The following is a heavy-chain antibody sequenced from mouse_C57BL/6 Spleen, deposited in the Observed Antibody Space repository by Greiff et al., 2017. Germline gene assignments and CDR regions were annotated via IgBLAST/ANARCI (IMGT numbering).Heavy chain of an antibody. Sequence: EVNVVESGGGLVKPGGSLKLSCAASGFTFSSYAMSWVRQTPEKRLEWVATISDGGSYTYYPDNVKGRFTISRDNAKNNLYLQMSHLKSEDTAMYYCARDGDGSLFWGQGTLVTVSA. D-gene: IGHD2-3*01. CDR2: ISDGGSYT. CDR1: GFTFSSYA. CDR3: ARDGDGSLF. V-gene: IGHV5-4*01. J-gene: IGHJ3*01.